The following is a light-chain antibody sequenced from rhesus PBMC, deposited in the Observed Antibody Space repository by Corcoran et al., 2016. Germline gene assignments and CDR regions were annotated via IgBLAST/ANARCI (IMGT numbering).Light chain of an antibody. CDR1: QSVSSF. J-gene: IGKJ1*01. CDR3: LQSSNWPRT. V-gene: IGKV3-24*04. CDR2: GAS. Sequence: EIVMTQSPATLALSPGESATLSCRASQSVSSFLAWYQQKPGQAPRLLIYGASSRATGVPDRFSGSGSGTDVTLPISSREPEDVGLYFGLQSSNWPRTFGRGTKVEIK.